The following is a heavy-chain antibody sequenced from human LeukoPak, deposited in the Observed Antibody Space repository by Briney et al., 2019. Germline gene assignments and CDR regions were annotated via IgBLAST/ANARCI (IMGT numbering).Heavy chain of an antibody. CDR1: GGSISSYY. V-gene: IGHV4-59*01. D-gene: IGHD6-6*01. J-gene: IGHJ6*02. Sequence: ASETLSLTCTVSGGSISSYYWSWIRQPPGKGLEWIGYIYYSGSTNYNPSLKSRVTISVDTSKNQFSLKLSSVTAADTAVYYCARVKVYSSSSRYYYYGMDVWGQGTTVTVSS. CDR3: ARVKVYSSSSRYYYYGMDV. CDR2: IYYSGST.